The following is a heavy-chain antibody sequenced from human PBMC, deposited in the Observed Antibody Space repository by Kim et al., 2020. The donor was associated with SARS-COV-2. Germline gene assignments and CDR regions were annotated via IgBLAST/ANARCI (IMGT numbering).Heavy chain of an antibody. CDR1: GGSISSYY. V-gene: IGHV4-59*01. J-gene: IGHJ5*02. CDR3: ARGGYSSSWGHGWFDP. CDR2: IYYSGST. Sequence: SETLSLNCTVSGGSISSYYWSWIRQPPGKGLEWIGDIYYSGSTNYNPSLKSRVTISVDTSKNQFSLKLSSVTAADTAVYYCARGGYSSSWGHGWFDPWGQGTLVTVSS. D-gene: IGHD6-13*01.